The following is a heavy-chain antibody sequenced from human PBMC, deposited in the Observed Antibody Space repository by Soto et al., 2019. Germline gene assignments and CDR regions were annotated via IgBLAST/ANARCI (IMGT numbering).Heavy chain of an antibody. Sequence: SETLSLTCAVSGGSFTSNNWWTWVRQPPGQGLEWIGEIYRTGSTNYSPSLKSRVTISLDKSKNQFSLKVTSLTAADTAVYYCASRDPGTSVDYWGQGTLVTVSS. CDR3: ASRDPGTSVDY. CDR2: IYRTGST. J-gene: IGHJ4*02. D-gene: IGHD1-7*01. CDR1: GGSFTSNNW. V-gene: IGHV4-4*02.